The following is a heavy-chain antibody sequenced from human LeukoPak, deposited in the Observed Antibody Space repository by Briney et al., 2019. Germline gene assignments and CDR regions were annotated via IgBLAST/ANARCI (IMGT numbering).Heavy chain of an antibody. CDR2: ISYDGSNK. V-gene: IGHV3-30*03. J-gene: IGHJ3*02. Sequence: GGSLRLSCAASGFTFSSYGMHWVRQAPGKGLEWVAVISYDGSNKYYADSVKGRFTISRDNSKNTLYLQMNGLRAEDTAVYYCARAYRDAFDIWGQETMVTVSS. CDR3: ARAYRDAFDI. CDR1: GFTFSSYG.